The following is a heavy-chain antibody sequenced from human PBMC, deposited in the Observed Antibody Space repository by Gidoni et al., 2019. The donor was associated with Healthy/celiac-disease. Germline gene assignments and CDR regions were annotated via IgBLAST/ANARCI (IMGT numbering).Heavy chain of an antibody. V-gene: IGHV3-48*01. D-gene: IGHD3-3*01. CDR1: GFTFSSYS. CDR2: ISSSSSTI. J-gene: IGHJ6*02. CDR3: ARDTSTIFGYYYGMDV. Sequence: EVQLVESGGGLVQPGGSLRLSCAASGFTFSSYSMNWVRQAPGKGLEWVSYISSSSSTIYYADSVKGRFTISRDNAKNSLYLQMNSLRAEDTAVYYCARDTSTIFGYYYGMDVWGQGTTVTVSS.